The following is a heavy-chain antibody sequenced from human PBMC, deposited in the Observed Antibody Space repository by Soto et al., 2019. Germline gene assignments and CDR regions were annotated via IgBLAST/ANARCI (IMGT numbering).Heavy chain of an antibody. J-gene: IGHJ3*02. V-gene: IGHV1-69*02. CDR2: IIPILGIA. CDR1: GGAFSIYT. D-gene: IGHD2-15*01. Sequence: GASVKVYWKASGGAFSIYTISWVRQAPGQGLEWMGRIIPILGIANYAQKFQGRVTITADKSTSTAYMELSSLRSEDTAVYYCARYCSGGSCYPMRAFDIWGQGTMVTVSS. CDR3: ARYCSGGSCYPMRAFDI.